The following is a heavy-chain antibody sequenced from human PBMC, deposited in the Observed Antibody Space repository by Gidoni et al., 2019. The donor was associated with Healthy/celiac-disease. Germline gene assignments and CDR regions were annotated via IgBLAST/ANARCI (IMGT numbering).Heavy chain of an antibody. J-gene: IGHJ3*02. D-gene: IGHD3-22*01. V-gene: IGHV3-11*01. CDR1: GLTVSDYY. CDR2: ISSSGSTI. Sequence: QVQLVESGGGLVKPVGSLRLSSAASGLTVSDYYMSWVRQAPGKGLEWVSYISSSGSTIYYADSVKGRFTISRDNAKNSLYLQMNSLRAEDTAVYYCARAPYDSSGYLVAFDIWGQGTMVTVSS. CDR3: ARAPYDSSGYLVAFDI.